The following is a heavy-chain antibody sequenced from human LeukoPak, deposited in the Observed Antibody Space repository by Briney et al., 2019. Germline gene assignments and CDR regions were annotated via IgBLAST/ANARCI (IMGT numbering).Heavy chain of an antibody. CDR2: ISDSDDST. V-gene: IGHV3-23*01. Sequence: PGGSLRLSCAASGFTFSNYAMNWVRQAPGKGLEWVSIISDSDDSTYYADSVKGRFTISRDNSKNTLYLQMNSRRAEDTAIYYCAKDGYCSGGSCYSDYWGQGTLVTVSS. J-gene: IGHJ4*02. D-gene: IGHD2-15*01. CDR1: GFTFSNYA. CDR3: AKDGYCSGGSCYSDY.